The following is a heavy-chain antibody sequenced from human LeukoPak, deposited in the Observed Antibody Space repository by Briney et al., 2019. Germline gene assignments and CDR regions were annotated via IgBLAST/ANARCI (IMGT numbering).Heavy chain of an antibody. CDR2: ISSGSKYI. Sequence: GGSLRLSCAASGFTFSSYSLTWVRQAPGKGLEWVSSISSGSKYIYYADPVKGRFTISRDNAKNSLYLQMSSLRAEDTAVYFCARDRDYGAVFWDFDLWGRGTLVTVSS. CDR1: GFTFSSYS. J-gene: IGHJ2*01. D-gene: IGHD4-17*01. V-gene: IGHV3-21*01. CDR3: ARDRDYGAVFWDFDL.